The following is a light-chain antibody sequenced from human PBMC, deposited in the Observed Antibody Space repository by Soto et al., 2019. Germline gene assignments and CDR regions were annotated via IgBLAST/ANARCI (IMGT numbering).Light chain of an antibody. CDR1: QTVTNSF. CDR3: QQYSTLPHT. J-gene: IGKJ2*01. Sequence: ENVLTQSPGTLSLSPGERATLSFRVSQTVTNSFFAWYQQKPGQPPRLLIHGISSRATGIPDRFSGSGSGTDLPLTISRLEPEDFVVYYCQQYSTLPHTFGRGTKLEV. V-gene: IGKV3-20*01. CDR2: GIS.